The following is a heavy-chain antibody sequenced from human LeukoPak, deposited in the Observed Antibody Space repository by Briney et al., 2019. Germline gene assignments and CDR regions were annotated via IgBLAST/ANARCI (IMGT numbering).Heavy chain of an antibody. CDR1: GGSFSGKY. J-gene: IGHJ4*02. CDR2: ITHSGST. V-gene: IGHV4-34*01. Sequence: PSETLSLTCAVYGGSFSGKYWTWIRQPPGKGLEWIGEITHSGSTYYNPSLKSRVTISVDTSKNQFSLKLNSVTAADTAVYYCARDLMTWGQGTLVPVSS. CDR3: ARDLMT.